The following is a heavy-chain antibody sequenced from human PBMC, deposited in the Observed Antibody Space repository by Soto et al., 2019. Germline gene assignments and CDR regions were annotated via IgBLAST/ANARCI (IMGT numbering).Heavy chain of an antibody. CDR1: GGSISSGGYY. CDR2: IYYSGST. V-gene: IGHV4-31*03. Sequence: SETLSLTCTVSGGSISSGGYYWSWIRQHPGKGLEWIGYIYYSGSTYYNPSLKSRVTISVDTSKNQFSLKLGSVTAADTAVYYCARLGGYCSSTSCYIIDYWGQGTLVTVSS. J-gene: IGHJ4*02. D-gene: IGHD2-2*02. CDR3: ARLGGYCSSTSCYIIDY.